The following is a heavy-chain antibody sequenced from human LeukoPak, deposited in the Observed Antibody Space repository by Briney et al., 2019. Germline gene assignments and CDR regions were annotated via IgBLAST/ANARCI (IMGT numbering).Heavy chain of an antibody. CDR1: GFTFSSYS. V-gene: IGHV3-21*01. CDR3: ARDYYHEGSGYPDY. D-gene: IGHD3-22*01. J-gene: IGHJ4*02. CDR2: ISSSSSYI. Sequence: GGSLRLSCAASGFTFSSYSMNWVRQAPGKGLEWVSSISSSSSYIYYADSVKGRFTISRDNAKKSLYLQMNSLRVEDTAVYYCARDYYHEGSGYPDYWGQGTLVTVSS.